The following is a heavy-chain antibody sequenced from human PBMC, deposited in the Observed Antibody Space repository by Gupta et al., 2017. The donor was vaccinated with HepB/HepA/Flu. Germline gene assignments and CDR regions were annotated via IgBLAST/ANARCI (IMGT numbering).Heavy chain of an antibody. Sequence: QVQLVESGGGVVQPGGSLRLSCAASGFPFGSYGMYWVRQAPGKGLERLAVISYDGTDTYHGDSVKGRFTISRDNSKNTLYLQMNSLTVEDTGIYYCAPTGCRSLRCETPSGYWGQGTLVTVSS. V-gene: IGHV3-30*03. J-gene: IGHJ4*02. D-gene: IGHD2-2*01. CDR2: ISYDGTDT. CDR1: GFPFGSYG. CDR3: APTGCRSLRCETPSGY.